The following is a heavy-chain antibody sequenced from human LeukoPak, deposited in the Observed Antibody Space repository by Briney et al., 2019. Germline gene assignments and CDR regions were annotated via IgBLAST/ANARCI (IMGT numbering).Heavy chain of an antibody. D-gene: IGHD3-3*01. Sequence: SETLSLTCTVSGGSVSSGSYYWSWIRQPPGKGLEWIGYIYYSGSTNYNPSLKSRVTISVDTSKNQFSLKLSSVTAADTAVYYCASPPKKILRFLEWYYFDYWGQGTLVTVSS. V-gene: IGHV4-61*01. CDR2: IYYSGST. J-gene: IGHJ4*02. CDR3: ASPPKKILRFLEWYYFDY. CDR1: GGSVSSGSYY.